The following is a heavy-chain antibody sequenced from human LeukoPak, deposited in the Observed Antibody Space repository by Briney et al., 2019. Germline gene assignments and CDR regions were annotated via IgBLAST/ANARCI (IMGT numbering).Heavy chain of an antibody. CDR2: ISWNSGNI. V-gene: IGHV3-9*01. CDR1: GFTFDDYA. Sequence: GGSLRLSCAASGFTFDDYAMHWVRQAPGKGLEWVSSISWNSGNIGYADSVKGRFTISRDNAENSLYLQMSSLRAEDTALYYCVKDGDGSGAGSLLYSYGMDVWGQGTTVTVSS. CDR3: VKDGDGSGAGSLLYSYGMDV. D-gene: IGHD3-10*01. J-gene: IGHJ6*02.